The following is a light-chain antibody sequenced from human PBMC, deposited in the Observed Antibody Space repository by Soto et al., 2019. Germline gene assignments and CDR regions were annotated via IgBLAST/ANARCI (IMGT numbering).Light chain of an antibody. CDR3: QQYQNSPRT. CDR2: DTS. V-gene: IGKV3-11*01. CDR1: QSVSSY. J-gene: IGKJ1*01. Sequence: EIVLTQSPATLSLSPGERATLSCRASQSVSSYLAWYQQKPGQAPRLLIYDTSNRATGVPARFSGSGSGTDFTLTISRLEPADFAVYYCQQYQNSPRTFGQGTKVDIK.